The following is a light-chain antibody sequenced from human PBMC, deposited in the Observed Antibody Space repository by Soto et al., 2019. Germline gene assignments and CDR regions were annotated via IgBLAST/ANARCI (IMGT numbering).Light chain of an antibody. Sequence: QSALTQPPSVSGSPGQSITISCTGSSSDIGAYNYVSWYQHHPGKAPKLMIYEGTNRPSGVSNRFSGSKSGNTACLTISGLQAEDESEYYCSSHTTATTVIFGGGTKLTVL. J-gene: IGLJ2*01. CDR2: EGT. V-gene: IGLV2-14*01. CDR1: SSDIGAYNY. CDR3: SSHTTATTVI.